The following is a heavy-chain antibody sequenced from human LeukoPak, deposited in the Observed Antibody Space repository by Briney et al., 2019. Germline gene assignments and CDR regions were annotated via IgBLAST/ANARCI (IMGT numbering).Heavy chain of an antibody. CDR1: GFTFSSNA. CDR2: SGTGGGT. CDR3: AKVWWVHRAFDY. Sequence: QTGGSLRLSCAASGFTFSSNAMSSVRQAPGKGLELASISGTGGGTYYADSVKGRFTISRDNSKNTLYLQMNSLRAEDTAVYYCAKVWWVHRAFDYWGQGTLVTVSS. D-gene: IGHD2-8*02. V-gene: IGHV3-23*01. J-gene: IGHJ4*02.